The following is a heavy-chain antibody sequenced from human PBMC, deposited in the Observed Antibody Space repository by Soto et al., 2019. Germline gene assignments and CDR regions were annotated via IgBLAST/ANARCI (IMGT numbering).Heavy chain of an antibody. D-gene: IGHD3-16*01. CDR1: GYIIKNYW. CDR3: FRGGVTSRTFDY. V-gene: IGHV5-51*01. Sequence: GESLKISCNASGYIIKNYWIGWVRQMPGQGLEWMGIIFPDDSDTRYSPSFQGRVTISVDKSISTAYVQWSSLKASDSAIYYCFRGGVTSRTFDYWGQGTLVTVSS. J-gene: IGHJ4*02. CDR2: IFPDDSDT.